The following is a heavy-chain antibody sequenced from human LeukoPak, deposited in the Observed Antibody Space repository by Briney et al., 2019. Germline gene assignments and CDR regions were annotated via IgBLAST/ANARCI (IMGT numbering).Heavy chain of an antibody. D-gene: IGHD1-26*01. CDR3: ARPLHLSGFDY. Sequence: PGRSLRLSCAASGFTFTTYGMHWVRQAPGKGLEWVAIISYDGTYKYYVDSVKGRFTISRDNAKNSLYLQMNSLRAEDTAVYYCARPLHLSGFDYWGQGTLVTVSS. J-gene: IGHJ4*02. CDR2: ISYDGTYK. V-gene: IGHV3-30*03. CDR1: GFTFTTYG.